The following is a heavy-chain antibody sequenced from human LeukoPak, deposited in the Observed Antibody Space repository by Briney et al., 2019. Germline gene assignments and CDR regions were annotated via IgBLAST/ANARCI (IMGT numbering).Heavy chain of an antibody. Sequence: GGPLTLSCAASGFTFNNYWMTWLRPPPGRGLEGVANIKQDESEKYYVDSVKGRFTISRDNARTSLYLQMNSLRAEDTAVYYCARALWRTVVTAFGYWGQGTLVTVSS. D-gene: IGHD4-23*01. J-gene: IGHJ4*02. CDR1: GFTFNNYW. V-gene: IGHV3-7*01. CDR3: ARALWRTVVTAFGY. CDR2: IKQDESEK.